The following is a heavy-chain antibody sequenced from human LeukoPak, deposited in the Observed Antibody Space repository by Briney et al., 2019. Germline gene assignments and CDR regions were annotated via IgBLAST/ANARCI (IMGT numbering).Heavy chain of an antibody. J-gene: IGHJ4*02. CDR3: ARVTIVATIFDY. V-gene: IGHV4-31*03. CDR1: GGSISSGGYY. CDR2: IYYSGST. D-gene: IGHD5-12*01. Sequence: SETLSLTCTVSGGSISSGGYYWSWIRQHPGKGLEWIGYIYYSGSTYYNPSLKSRVTISVDTSKNQFSLKLSSVIAADTAVYYCARVTIVATIFDYWGQGTLVTVSS.